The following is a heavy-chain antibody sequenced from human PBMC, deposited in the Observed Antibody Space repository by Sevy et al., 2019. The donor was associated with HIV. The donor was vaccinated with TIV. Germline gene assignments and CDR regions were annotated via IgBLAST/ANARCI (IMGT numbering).Heavy chain of an antibody. J-gene: IGHJ4*02. CDR3: ATSRSGYFDSSGYYIY. V-gene: IGHV5-51*01. D-gene: IGHD3-22*01. CDR2: IYPDDSET. CDR1: GYSFTSHW. Sequence: GESLKISCEGSGYSFTSHWIGWVRHMPGKGLEWMGIIYPDDSETRYSPSFQGQVTFSADKSINTAYLQWSSLTASDTAMYYCATSRSGYFDSSGYYIYWGQGTMVTVSS.